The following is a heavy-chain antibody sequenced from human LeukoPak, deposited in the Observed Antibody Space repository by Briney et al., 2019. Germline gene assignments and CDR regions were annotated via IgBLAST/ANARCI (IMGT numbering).Heavy chain of an antibody. Sequence: GGSLRLSCAASGFPFSSYWMHWVRQVPGKGLVWVARLNPGGSSITYADSVKGRFTIFRDNAKNTLYLQMDSLRAEDTGVYYCARSNQADDYWGQGTLVTVSS. V-gene: IGHV3-74*01. CDR1: GFPFSSYW. J-gene: IGHJ4*02. D-gene: IGHD1-14*01. CDR2: LNPGGSSI. CDR3: ARSNQADDY.